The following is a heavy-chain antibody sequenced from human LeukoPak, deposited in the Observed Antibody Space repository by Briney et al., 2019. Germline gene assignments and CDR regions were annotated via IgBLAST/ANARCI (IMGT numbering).Heavy chain of an antibody. D-gene: IGHD6-19*01. V-gene: IGHV3-21*01. CDR1: GFTFSSYA. J-gene: IGHJ2*01. Sequence: GGSLRLSCAASGFTFSSYAMNWVRQAPGKGLEWVSSISRGSSYIYYADSVKGRFTISRDNANNSLYLQMNSLRAEDTAVYYCAGGAVAGHWYFDLWGRGTLVTVSS. CDR3: AGGAVAGHWYFDL. CDR2: ISRGSSYI.